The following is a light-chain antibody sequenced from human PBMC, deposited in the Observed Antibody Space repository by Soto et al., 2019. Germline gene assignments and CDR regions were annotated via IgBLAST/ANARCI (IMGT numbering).Light chain of an antibody. CDR3: QQLSHYPYT. Sequence: DIQLTQSPSFLSASVEARVTISCRASYDISSSLAWYQQEPGKPPKLLIYDSSTLQPGVPSRFTGSGSGRKFTLTISGLQFGDFATYFCQQLSHYPYTFGQGTKLEV. CDR1: YDISSS. CDR2: DSS. V-gene: IGKV1-9*01. J-gene: IGKJ2*01.